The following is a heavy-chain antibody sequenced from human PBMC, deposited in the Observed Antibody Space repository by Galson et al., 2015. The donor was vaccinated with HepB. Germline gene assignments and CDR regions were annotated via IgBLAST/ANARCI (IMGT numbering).Heavy chain of an antibody. V-gene: IGHV3-30-3*01. D-gene: IGHD2-21*02. Sequence: SLRLSCAASGFTFSSYAMHWVRQAPGKGLEWVAVISYDGSNKYYADSVKGRFTISRDNSKNTLYLQMNSLRAEDTAVYYCARARAVTGYCGGDCYDRHYYGMDVWGQGTTVTVSS. CDR2: ISYDGSNK. J-gene: IGHJ6*02. CDR1: GFTFSSYA. CDR3: ARARAVTGYCGGDCYDRHYYGMDV.